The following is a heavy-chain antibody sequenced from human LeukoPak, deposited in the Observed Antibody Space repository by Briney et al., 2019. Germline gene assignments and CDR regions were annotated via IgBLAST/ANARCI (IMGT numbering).Heavy chain of an antibody. Sequence: GRSLRLSCAASGFTFDDYAMYWVRQAPGKGLEWVSGISWNSGIIGYADSVKGRFTISRDNAKNSLYLQINSLRAEDTALYYCAKVQGYGYGYFDYWGQGTLVTVSS. J-gene: IGHJ4*02. CDR1: GFTFDDYA. CDR2: ISWNSGII. V-gene: IGHV3-9*01. D-gene: IGHD5-18*01. CDR3: AKVQGYGYGYFDY.